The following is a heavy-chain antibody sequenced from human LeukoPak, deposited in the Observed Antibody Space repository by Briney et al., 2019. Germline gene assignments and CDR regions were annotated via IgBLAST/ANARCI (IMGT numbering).Heavy chain of an antibody. J-gene: IGHJ3*02. CDR1: GFTFSSYW. CDR2: IKQDGSEK. D-gene: IGHD2-15*01. Sequence: GGSLRLSCAASGFTFSSYWMSWVRQAPGKGLERVANIKQDGSEKSYVDSVKGRFTISRDNAKNSLYLQMNSLRAEDTAVYYCARDVAELGYCSGGSCYSVADAFDIWGQGTMVTVSS. V-gene: IGHV3-7*01. CDR3: ARDVAELGYCSGGSCYSVADAFDI.